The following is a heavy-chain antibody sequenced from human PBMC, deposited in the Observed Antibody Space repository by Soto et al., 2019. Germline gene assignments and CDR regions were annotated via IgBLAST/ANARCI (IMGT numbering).Heavy chain of an antibody. J-gene: IGHJ3*01. Sequence: QVQLQESGPGLVKPSWTLSLTCAVSGDSITNSRWWTGVRQPRGRGLEWIGDILHSGETNYNPSLKSRVFISVDKSQNPFYLRVSSVTAADTAVYYCAYSTGWYRHDVWGQGTLVTVSS. V-gene: IGHV4-4*02. D-gene: IGHD6-19*01. CDR3: AYSTGWYRHDV. CDR1: GDSITNSRW. CDR2: ILHSGET.